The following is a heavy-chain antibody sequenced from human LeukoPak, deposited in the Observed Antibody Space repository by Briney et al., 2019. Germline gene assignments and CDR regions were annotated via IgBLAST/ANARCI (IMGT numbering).Heavy chain of an antibody. CDR3: ARGRWAPFDC. J-gene: IGHJ4*02. Sequence: GGSLRLSCAASGFTSSDYWMHWVRQAPGKGLEWVANIKQDGSEKNYVASVKGRFTISRDNAKNSLYLQMNSLRAEDTALYYCARGRWAPFDCWGQGTLVAVSS. D-gene: IGHD6-13*01. CDR2: IKQDGSEK. CDR1: GFTSSDYW. V-gene: IGHV3-7*01.